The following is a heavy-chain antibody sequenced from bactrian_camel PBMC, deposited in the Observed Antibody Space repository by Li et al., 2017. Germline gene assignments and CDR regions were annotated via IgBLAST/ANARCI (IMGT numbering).Heavy chain of an antibody. J-gene: IGHJ4*01. CDR1: GESLNSRC. CDR2: FYTRSGLT. D-gene: IGHD2*01. Sequence: HVQLVESGGGSVEAGGSLRLSCTAAGESLNSRCVGWFRQAPGKERKGVAVFYTRSGLTDYIDSVTGRFNISQDKAKNTLYLQMNRLNPEDTAMYYCAADSRVRLCTYRQYDHTYWGQGTQVTVS. V-gene: IGHV3S1*01. CDR3: AADSRVRLCTYRQYDHTY.